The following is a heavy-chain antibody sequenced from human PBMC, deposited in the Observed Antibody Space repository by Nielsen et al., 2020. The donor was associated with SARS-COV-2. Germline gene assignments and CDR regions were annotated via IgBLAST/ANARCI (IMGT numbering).Heavy chain of an antibody. V-gene: IGHV3-74*01. D-gene: IGHD2-2*01. CDR2: INSDGSST. J-gene: IGHJ6*02. CDR3: ARALNRYCSSTSCYAAVPHYYYGTDV. Sequence: VRQAPGKGLVWVSRINSDGSSTSYADSVKGRFTISRDNAKNTLYLQMNSLRAEDTAVYYCARALNRYCSSTSCYAAVPHYYYGTDVWGQGTTVTVSS.